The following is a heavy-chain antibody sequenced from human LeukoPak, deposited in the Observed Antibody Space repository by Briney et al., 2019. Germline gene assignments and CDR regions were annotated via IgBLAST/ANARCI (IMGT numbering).Heavy chain of an antibody. J-gene: IGHJ5*02. CDR2: IYPGDSDT. V-gene: IGHV5-51*01. CDR1: GYSFTSYW. Sequence: KTGESLKISCKGSGYSFTSYWIGLVRQMPGKGLEWMGIIYPGDSDTRYSPSFQGQVTISADKSISTAYLQWSSLKASDTAMYYCARLKTVRYFDWLSRAWFDPWGQGTLVTVSS. D-gene: IGHD3-9*01. CDR3: ARLKTVRYFDWLSRAWFDP.